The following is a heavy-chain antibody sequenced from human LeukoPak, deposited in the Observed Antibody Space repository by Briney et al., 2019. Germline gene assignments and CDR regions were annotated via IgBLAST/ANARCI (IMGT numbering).Heavy chain of an antibody. CDR3: AREGLGLRLGELSSFDY. CDR2: ISGSGGST. D-gene: IGHD3-16*02. CDR1: GFTFSSYA. Sequence: PGGSLRLSCAASGFTFSSYAMSWVRQAPGKGLEWVSAISGSGGSTYYADSVKGRFTISRDNAKNSLYLQMNSLRAEDTAVYYCAREGLGLRLGELSSFDYWGQGTLVTVSS. J-gene: IGHJ4*02. V-gene: IGHV3-23*01.